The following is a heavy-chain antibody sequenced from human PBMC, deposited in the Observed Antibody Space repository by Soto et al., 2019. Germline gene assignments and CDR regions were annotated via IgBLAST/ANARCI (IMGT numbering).Heavy chain of an antibody. Sequence: QVQLVQSGAEVKKPGSTVKVSCKASGGTFSSYAISWVRQAPGQGLEWMGGIIPIFGTANYAQKFQGRVTITADESTSTAYMELSSLRSEDTAVCYCARGPQSGGVINWFDPWGQGTLVTVSS. CDR2: IIPIFGTA. V-gene: IGHV1-69*01. CDR3: ARGPQSGGVINWFDP. D-gene: IGHD3-16*01. J-gene: IGHJ5*02. CDR1: GGTFSSYA.